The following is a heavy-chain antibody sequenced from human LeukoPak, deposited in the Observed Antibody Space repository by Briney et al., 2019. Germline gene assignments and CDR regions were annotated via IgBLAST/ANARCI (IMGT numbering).Heavy chain of an antibody. J-gene: IGHJ4*02. Sequence: GGSLRLSCAASGFTFSSYATSWVRQAPGKGLEWVSAISGSGGSTYYADSVKGRFTISRDNSKDTLYLQMNSLRAEDTAVYYCAKVRLDDSSGYLYYFDYWGQGTLVTVSS. D-gene: IGHD3-22*01. V-gene: IGHV3-23*01. CDR2: ISGSGGST. CDR3: AKVRLDDSSGYLYYFDY. CDR1: GFTFSSYA.